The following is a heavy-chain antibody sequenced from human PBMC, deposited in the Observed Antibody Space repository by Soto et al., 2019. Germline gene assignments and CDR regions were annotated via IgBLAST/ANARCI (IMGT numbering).Heavy chain of an antibody. CDR1: GFTFTNYA. V-gene: IGHV3-23*04. CDR3: AKERGEIGLPLFDY. CDR2: ISASGGA. Sequence: EVQLVESGGGLVQPGGSLRLSCAASGFTFTNYAMSWVRQAPGKGLEWVSGISASGGAYYTDSVKGRVTISRDNSKNTLYLQMNSLRAEDTAVYYCAKERGEIGLPLFDYWGQGTLVTVSS. J-gene: IGHJ4*02.